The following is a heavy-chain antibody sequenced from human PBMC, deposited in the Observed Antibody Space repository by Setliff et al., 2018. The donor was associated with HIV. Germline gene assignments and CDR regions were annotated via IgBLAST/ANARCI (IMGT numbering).Heavy chain of an antibody. Sequence: SGPTLVNPTQTLTLTCTFSGFSLSTSGVGVGWIRQPPGKALEWLALIHWDGDKRYSPSLKTRLNITADTSRNHVVLTMTNMDPVDTATYFCAHTPVSRNQYFFDYWGQGTLVTVSS. J-gene: IGHJ4*02. CDR3: AHTPVSRNQYFFDY. CDR1: GFSLSTSGVG. D-gene: IGHD3-9*01. V-gene: IGHV2-5*02. CDR2: IHWDGDK.